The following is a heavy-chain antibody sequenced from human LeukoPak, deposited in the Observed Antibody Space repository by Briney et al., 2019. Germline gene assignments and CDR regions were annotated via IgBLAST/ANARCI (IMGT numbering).Heavy chain of an antibody. CDR2: ISYTGST. CDR3: ARGTTPGYSGHGGALDAFDI. J-gene: IGHJ3*02. CDR1: GGSISSYY. D-gene: IGHD5-12*01. V-gene: IGHV4-59*12. Sequence: PSETLSLTCTVSGGSISSYYWTWIRQPPGKGLEWIGYISYTGSTNYNPSLKSRVTISVDTSKNQFSLKLSSVTAADTAVYYCARGTTPGYSGHGGALDAFDIWGQGTVVTVSS.